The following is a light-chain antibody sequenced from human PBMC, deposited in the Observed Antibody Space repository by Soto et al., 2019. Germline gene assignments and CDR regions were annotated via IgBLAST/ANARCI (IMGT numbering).Light chain of an antibody. CDR2: RNN. J-gene: IGLJ2*01. CDR1: SSNIGSNY. Sequence: QSVLTQPPSASGTPGQRVTISCSGSSSNIGSNYVYWYQQLPGTAPKLLIYRNNQRPSGVPDRFSGSKSGTSASLAISGLRSEDEADYYCAVWDHSLSGHVVFGGGTKLTVL. V-gene: IGLV1-47*01. CDR3: AVWDHSLSGHVV.